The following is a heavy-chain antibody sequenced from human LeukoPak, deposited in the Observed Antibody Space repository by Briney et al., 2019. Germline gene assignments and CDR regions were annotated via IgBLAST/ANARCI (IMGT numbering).Heavy chain of an antibody. Sequence: PGGSLRLSCAASGFTVSSNYMSWVRQAPGKGLEWVSVIYCGGSTYYADSVKGRFTISIDNSKNKVYLQMNSLRAEDTAVYYCARGRSATRLDYWGQGTLVTVSS. V-gene: IGHV3-53*01. CDR1: GFTVSSNY. CDR2: IYCGGST. CDR3: ARGRSATRLDY. J-gene: IGHJ4*02.